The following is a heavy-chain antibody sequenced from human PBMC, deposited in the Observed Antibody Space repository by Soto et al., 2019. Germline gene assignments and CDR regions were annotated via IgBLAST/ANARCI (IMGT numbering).Heavy chain of an antibody. V-gene: IGHV3-64D*08. CDR1: GFTLSSSA. CDR2: ISSNGGTT. J-gene: IGHJ4*01. Sequence: GVSLRLSCSTSGFTLSSSAMHWVRQAPGKGLEYVSAISSNGGTTYYADSVKGRFTISRDNSKNTLYLHMSSLKPEDTAVYYCVSRYSSNWFFDYWGHGTLVTVSS. D-gene: IGHD6-13*01. CDR3: VSRYSSNWFFDY.